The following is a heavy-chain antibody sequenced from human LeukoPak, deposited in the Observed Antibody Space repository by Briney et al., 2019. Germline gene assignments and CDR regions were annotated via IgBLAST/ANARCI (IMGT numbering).Heavy chain of an antibody. CDR3: ARDSGSQGAPYFDY. J-gene: IGHJ4*02. V-gene: IGHV1-69*04. Sequence: SVNVSCKPSGGTFSSYAISWVRQAPRQGLEWMGRIIPILGIANYPQKFQGRGPITADKSTSTAYMELNRLRSEDTAVYFCARDSGSQGAPYFDYWGQGTLVTVSS. CDR1: GGTFSSYA. D-gene: IGHD1-26*01. CDR2: IIPILGIA.